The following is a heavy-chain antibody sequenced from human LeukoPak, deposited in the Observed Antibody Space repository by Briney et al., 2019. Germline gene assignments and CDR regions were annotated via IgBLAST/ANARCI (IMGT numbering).Heavy chain of an antibody. V-gene: IGHV3-13*01. J-gene: IGHJ2*01. Sequence: GGSLRLSCAASGFTFSSYDMHWVRQATGKGLEWVSAIGTAGDTYYPGAAKSRFTISSENAENSLYLQMNSLRAGDTAVYYCARAKGDSSGYYYLSWYFDLWGRGTLVTVSS. D-gene: IGHD3-22*01. CDR1: GFTFSSYD. CDR2: IGTAGDT. CDR3: ARAKGDSSGYYYLSWYFDL.